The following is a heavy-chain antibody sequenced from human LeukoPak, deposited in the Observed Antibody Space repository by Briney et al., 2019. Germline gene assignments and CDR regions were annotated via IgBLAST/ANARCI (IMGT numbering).Heavy chain of an antibody. J-gene: IGHJ4*02. CDR2: INHSGST. CDR3: ARLCSNGWYNRYFDY. D-gene: IGHD2-2*02. V-gene: IGHV4-34*01. CDR1: GGSFSGYY. Sequence: SETLSLTCAVYGGSFSGYYWSRIRQPPGKGLEWIGEINHSGSTNYNPSLKSRVTISVDTSKNQFSLKLSSVTAADTAVYYCARLCSNGWYNRYFDYWGQGTLVTVSS.